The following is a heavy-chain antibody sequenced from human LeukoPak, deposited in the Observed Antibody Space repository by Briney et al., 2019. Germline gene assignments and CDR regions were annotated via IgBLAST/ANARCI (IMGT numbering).Heavy chain of an antibody. D-gene: IGHD1-26*01. CDR1: GLTFSSSW. CDR3: ARYSGSFPGWLDP. CDR2: INPAGSQK. Sequence: GGSLRLPCAASGLTFSSSWMNWIRQAPGKGPEWLANINPAGSQKDYVDSVKGRFTISRDNAKDSVFLQMNNLRAEDTAVYYCARYSGSFPGWLDPWGPGTLVTVSS. V-gene: IGHV3-7*01. J-gene: IGHJ5*02.